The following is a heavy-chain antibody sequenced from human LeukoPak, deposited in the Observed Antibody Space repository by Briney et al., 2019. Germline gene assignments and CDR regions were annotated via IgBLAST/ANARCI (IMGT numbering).Heavy chain of an antibody. J-gene: IGHJ4*02. D-gene: IGHD3-22*01. CDR2: ISGSGGST. Sequence: GGSLRLSCEASGFTFSIYYMHWVRQAPGKGLEWVSAISGSGGSTYYADSVKGRFTISRDNSKNTLYLQMNSLRAEDTAVYYCAKDVSMIVVARGDYWGQGTLVTVSS. CDR3: AKDVSMIVVARGDY. V-gene: IGHV3-23*01. CDR1: GFTFSIYY.